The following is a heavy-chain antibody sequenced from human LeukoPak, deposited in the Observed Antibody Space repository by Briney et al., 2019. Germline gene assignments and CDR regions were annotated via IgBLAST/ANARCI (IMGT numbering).Heavy chain of an antibody. CDR3: ARFSSGRNFDY. CDR2: IYYSGST. J-gene: IGHJ4*02. V-gene: IGHV4-59*01. CDR1: GGSISSYY. Sequence: PSETLSLTCTVSGGSISSYYWSWIRQPPGKGLEWIGYIYYSGSTNYNPSLKSRVTISVDTSKNQFSLKLSSVTAADTAVYYCARFSSGRNFDYWGQGTLVTVSS. D-gene: IGHD6-19*01.